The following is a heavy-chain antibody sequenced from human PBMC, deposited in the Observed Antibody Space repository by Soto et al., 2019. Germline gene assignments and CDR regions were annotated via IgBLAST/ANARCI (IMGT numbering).Heavy chain of an antibody. D-gene: IGHD3-16*01. CDR1: GFTFSSFA. CDR2: ISFNGLSQ. Sequence: QEILVESGGGVVQSGTSLRLSCAASGFTFSSFAMHWVRQAPGKGLEWVSVISFNGLSQFYADSVRGRVTVFRDNPKNTLYLQLDSLRPDDTAVYSCARGGRGLRGAFDVWGQGTEVSVS. J-gene: IGHJ3*01. V-gene: IGHV3-30*04. CDR3: ARGGRGLRGAFDV.